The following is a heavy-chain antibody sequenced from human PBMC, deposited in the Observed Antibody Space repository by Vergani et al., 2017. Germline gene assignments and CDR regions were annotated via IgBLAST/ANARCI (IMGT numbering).Heavy chain of an antibody. CDR2: INPSGGST. J-gene: IGHJ5*02. CDR3: AGEGVPGIAAPEHWFDP. V-gene: IGHV1-46*01. Sequence: QVQLVQSGAEVKKPGASVKVSCKASGYTFTSYYMHWVRQAPGQGLEWMGIINPSGGSTSYAQKFQGRVTMTRDTSTSTVYMELSSLRSEDTAVYYCAGEGVPGIAAPEHWFDPWGQGTLVTVSS. CDR1: GYTFTSYY. D-gene: IGHD6-13*01.